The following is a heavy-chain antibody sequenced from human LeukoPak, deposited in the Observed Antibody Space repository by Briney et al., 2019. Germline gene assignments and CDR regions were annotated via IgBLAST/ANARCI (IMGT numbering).Heavy chain of an antibody. CDR3: ARSSGSYSDFDY. J-gene: IGHJ4*02. D-gene: IGHD1-26*01. CDR1: GGSVSTGSYY. CDR2: IYTSGST. Sequence: SETLSLTCTVSGGSVSTGSYYWSWIRQPAGKGLEWIGRIYTSGSTNYNPSLKSRVTISVDTSKNQFSLKLSSVTAADTAVYYCARSSGSYSDFDYWGQGTLVTASS. V-gene: IGHV4-61*02.